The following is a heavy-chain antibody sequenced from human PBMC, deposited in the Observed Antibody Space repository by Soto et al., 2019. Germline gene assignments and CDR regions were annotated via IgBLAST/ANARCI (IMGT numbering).Heavy chain of an antibody. D-gene: IGHD6-13*01. J-gene: IGHJ6*02. Sequence: GGSLRLSCAASGFTFSSYAMHWVRQAPGKGLEWVAVISYDGSNKYYADSVKGRFTISRDNSKNTLYLQMNSLRAEDTAVYYCARVKADSSSCHTCYYYYGMDVWGQGTTVTVSS. CDR2: ISYDGSNK. CDR1: GFTFSSYA. V-gene: IGHV3-30-3*01. CDR3: ARVKADSSSCHTCYYYYGMDV.